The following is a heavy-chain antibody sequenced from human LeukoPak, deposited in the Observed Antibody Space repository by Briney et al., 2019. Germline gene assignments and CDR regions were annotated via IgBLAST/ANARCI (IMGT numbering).Heavy chain of an antibody. J-gene: IGHJ6*03. CDR2: MNPNSGNT. D-gene: IGHD3-10*01. CDR3: ARDGYYGSGSYDDYYYMDV. V-gene: IGHV1-8*01. Sequence: ASVKVSCKASGYTFTSYDINWVRQATGQGLEWMGWMNPNSGNTGYAQKFQGRATMTRNTSISTAYMELSSLRSEDTAVYYCARDGYYGSGSYDDYYYMDVWGKGTTVTVSS. CDR1: GYTFTSYD.